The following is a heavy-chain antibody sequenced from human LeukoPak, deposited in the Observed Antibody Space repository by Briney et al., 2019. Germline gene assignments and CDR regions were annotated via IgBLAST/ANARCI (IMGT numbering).Heavy chain of an antibody. CDR3: ARDRAAAAGYYYGMDV. Sequence: ASVKVSCKASGYTFTGYYMHWVRQAPGQGLEWMGCINPNSGGTNYAQKFQGRVTMTRDTSISTAYMELSRLRSDDTAVYYCARDRAAAAGYYYGMDVWGQGTTVTVSS. J-gene: IGHJ6*02. D-gene: IGHD6-13*01. V-gene: IGHV1-2*02. CDR2: INPNSGGT. CDR1: GYTFTGYY.